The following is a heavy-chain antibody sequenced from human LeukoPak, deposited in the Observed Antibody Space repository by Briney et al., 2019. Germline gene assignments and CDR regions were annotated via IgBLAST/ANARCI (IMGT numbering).Heavy chain of an antibody. Sequence: SETLSLTCSVSGGSFSSYYWSWIRQAPGKGLEWIGNVYYSGSTNYKSSLKSRVSISVDTSKNQFSLQLNSVTPEDTAVYYCAREAGATRGNWFDPWGQGTLVTVSS. CDR2: VYYSGST. CDR3: AREAGATRGNWFDP. V-gene: IGHV4-59*12. CDR1: GGSFSSYY. J-gene: IGHJ5*02. D-gene: IGHD1-26*01.